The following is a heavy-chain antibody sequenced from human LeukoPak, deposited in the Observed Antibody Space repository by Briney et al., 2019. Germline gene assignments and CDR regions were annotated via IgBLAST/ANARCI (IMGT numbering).Heavy chain of an antibody. V-gene: IGHV3-53*01. Sequence: PGGSLRLSCAASGLTVSSNYMSWVRHALGKGLERVSVIYSGGSTYYADSVKGRFTISRDNSKNTLYLQMNSLRAEDTAVYYCARAYSGSYYWGFDYWGQGTLVTVSS. CDR2: IYSGGST. CDR1: GLTVSSNY. J-gene: IGHJ4*02. CDR3: ARAYSGSYYWGFDY. D-gene: IGHD1-26*01.